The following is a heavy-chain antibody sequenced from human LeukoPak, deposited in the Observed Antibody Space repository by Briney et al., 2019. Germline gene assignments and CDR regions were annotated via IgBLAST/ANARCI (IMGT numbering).Heavy chain of an antibody. CDR2: IFYSERP. CDR3: ARDQVDCSSTSCYTVLYYYYMDV. V-gene: IGHV4-59*01. J-gene: IGHJ6*03. D-gene: IGHD2-2*01. Sequence: SETLSLTCTVSGGSISSYYWSWIRQPPGKGLEWIGYIFYSERPNYNPSLKSRVTISVDTSKNQFSLKLSSVTAADTAVYYCARDQVDCSSTSCYTVLYYYYMDVWGKGTTVTVSS. CDR1: GGSISSYY.